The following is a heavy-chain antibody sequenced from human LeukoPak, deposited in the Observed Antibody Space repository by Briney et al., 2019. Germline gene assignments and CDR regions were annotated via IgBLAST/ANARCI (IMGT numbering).Heavy chain of an antibody. J-gene: IGHJ3*02. CDR1: GFTFSNFA. D-gene: IGHD1-26*01. CDR2: ISYDGGNK. Sequence: PGRSLRLSCAASGFTFSNFAIHWVRQAPGKGLYWVALISYDGGNKYYADSVKGRFTIYRDNSRDTLYLQLNSLRAEDTAVYYCAREGAEQAFDIWGQGTMVTVSS. CDR3: AREGAEQAFDI. V-gene: IGHV3-30*01.